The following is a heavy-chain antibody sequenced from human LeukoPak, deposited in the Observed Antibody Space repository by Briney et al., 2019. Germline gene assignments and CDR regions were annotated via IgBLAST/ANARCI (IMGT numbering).Heavy chain of an antibody. CDR3: ARRGLPGPADY. CDR2: IYPGDADT. J-gene: IGHJ4*02. V-gene: IGHV5-51*01. Sequence: GESLKISCKGAVYSFTSYWIGWVRHMPGNGLQWMGIIYPGDADTRYNPSFQGHVTISSDNTISTAYLQWSSLKASDTAMYYCARRGLPGPADYWGQGTLVTVSS. D-gene: IGHD1-14*01. CDR1: VYSFTSYW.